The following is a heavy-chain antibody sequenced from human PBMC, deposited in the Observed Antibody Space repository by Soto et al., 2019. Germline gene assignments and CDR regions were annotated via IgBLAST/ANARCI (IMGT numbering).Heavy chain of an antibody. CDR1: GVSISSYY. J-gene: IGHJ6*02. D-gene: IGHD3-22*01. Sequence: SETLSLTCTVSGVSISSYYWSWIRQPAGKGLEWIGRIYTSGSTNYNPSLKSRVTMSVDTSKNQFSLKLSSVTAADTAVYYCAGGYYDSSGYYHYYYYGMDVWGQGTTVTVSS. CDR3: AGGYYDSSGYYHYYYYGMDV. V-gene: IGHV4-4*07. CDR2: IYTSGST.